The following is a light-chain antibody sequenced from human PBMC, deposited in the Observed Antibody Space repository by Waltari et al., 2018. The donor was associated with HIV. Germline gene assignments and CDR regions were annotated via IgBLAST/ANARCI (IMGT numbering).Light chain of an antibody. J-gene: IGKJ4*01. V-gene: IGKV3-20*01. CDR3: QKYGSSLVT. Sequence: EIVLTQSPGTLSLSPGERATLSCRASQSVSSSYLAWYQQKPGQAPRLLIYGASSRATDIPDRFSGSGSGTDFTLTIRRLEPEDFAVDYCQKYGSSLVTFGGGTKVEIK. CDR2: GAS. CDR1: QSVSSSY.